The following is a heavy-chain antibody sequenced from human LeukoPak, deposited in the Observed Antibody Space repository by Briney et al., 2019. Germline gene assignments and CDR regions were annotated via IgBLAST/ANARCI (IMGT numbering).Heavy chain of an antibody. CDR1: GYTFTSYY. Sequence: GASVKVSCRASGYTFTSYYMHWVRQAPGQGLEWMGIINPSGGSTSYAQKFQGRVTMTRDTSTSTVYMELSSLRSEDTAVYYCARGYISRARGVIMTHYYYYMDVWGKGTTVTISS. CDR2: INPSGGST. J-gene: IGHJ6*03. CDR3: ARGYISRARGVIMTHYYYYMDV. D-gene: IGHD3-10*01. V-gene: IGHV1-46*01.